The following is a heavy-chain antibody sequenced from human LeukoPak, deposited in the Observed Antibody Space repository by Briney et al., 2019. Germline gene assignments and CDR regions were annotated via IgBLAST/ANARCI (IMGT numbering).Heavy chain of an antibody. CDR2: INHSGST. D-gene: IGHD3-22*01. CDR3: ARVPYYYDSSGYYSFDY. V-gene: IGHV4-34*01. CDR1: GGSFSGYY. J-gene: IGHJ4*02. Sequence: PSETLSLTCAVYGGSFSGYYWSWIRQPPGKGLEWIGEINHSGSTNNNPSLKSRVTISVDTSKNQFSLKLSSVTAADTAVYYCARVPYYYDSSGYYSFDYWGRGTLVTVSS.